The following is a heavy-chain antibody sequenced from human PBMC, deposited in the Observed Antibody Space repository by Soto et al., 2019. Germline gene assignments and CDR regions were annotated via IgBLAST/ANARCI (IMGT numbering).Heavy chain of an antibody. D-gene: IGHD6-19*01. V-gene: IGHV1-69*13. Sequence: GASVKLSCKASGGTFSSYTISWVRQAPGQGLEWMGGIIPIFGTANYAQKFQGRVTITADESTSTAYMELSSLRSEDTAVYYCARVPAVAGTYAFDYWGQGTLVTVSS. CDR1: GGTFSSYT. CDR2: IIPIFGTA. J-gene: IGHJ4*02. CDR3: ARVPAVAGTYAFDY.